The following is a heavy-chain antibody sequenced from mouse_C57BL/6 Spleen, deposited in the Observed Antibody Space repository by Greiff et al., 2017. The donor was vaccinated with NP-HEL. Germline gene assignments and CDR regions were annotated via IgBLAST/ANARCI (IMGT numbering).Heavy chain of an antibody. V-gene: IGHV8-12*01. CDR2: IYWDDDK. CDR1: GFSLSTSGMG. Sequence: QVTLKESGPGILQSSQTLSLTCSFSGFSLSTSGMGVSWIRQPSGKGLEWLAHIYWDDDKRYNPSLKSRLTISKDTSRNQVFLKITSVDTADTATYYCARREAIYDGYYVYYAMDYWGQGTSVTVSS. J-gene: IGHJ4*01. CDR3: ARREAIYDGYYVYYAMDY. D-gene: IGHD2-3*01.